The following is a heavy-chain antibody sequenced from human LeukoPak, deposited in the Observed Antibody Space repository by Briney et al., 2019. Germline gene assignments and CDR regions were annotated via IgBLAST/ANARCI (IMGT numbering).Heavy chain of an antibody. D-gene: IGHD6-19*01. CDR3: ATTSLAVAGPIGDY. CDR2: IRYDGSNK. V-gene: IGHV3-30*02. CDR1: GFTFSSYG. Sequence: GGSLRLSCAASGFTFSSYGMHWVRQAPGKGLEWVAFIRYDGSNKYYADSVKGRFTISRDNSKNTLYLQMSSLRAEDTAVYYCATTSLAVAGPIGDYWGQGTLVTVSS. J-gene: IGHJ4*02.